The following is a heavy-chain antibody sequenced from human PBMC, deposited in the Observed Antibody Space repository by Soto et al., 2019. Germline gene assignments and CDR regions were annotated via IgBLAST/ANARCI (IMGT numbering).Heavy chain of an antibody. CDR3: ARSRITIFGVVIRDWFDP. CDR1: GGSISSSSYY. CDR2: IYYSGST. V-gene: IGHV4-39*01. J-gene: IGHJ5*02. D-gene: IGHD3-3*01. Sequence: SETLSLTCTVSGGSISSSSYYWGWIRQPPGKGLEWIGSIYYSGSTYYNPSLKSRVTISVDTSKNQFSLKLSSVTAADTAVYYCARSRITIFGVVIRDWFDPWGQGTLVTVSS.